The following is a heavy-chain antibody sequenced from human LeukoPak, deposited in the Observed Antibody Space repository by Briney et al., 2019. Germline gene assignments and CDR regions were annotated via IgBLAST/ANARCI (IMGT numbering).Heavy chain of an antibody. D-gene: IGHD3-10*01. Sequence: PGGSLRLSCAASGFAFSSYGMHWVRQAPGKGLEWVAFIRYDGSNKYYADSVKGRFTISRDNSKNTLYLQMNSLRAEDTAVYYCAKVWFGENHFDPWGQGTLVTVSS. CDR2: IRYDGSNK. J-gene: IGHJ5*02. CDR3: AKVWFGENHFDP. CDR1: GFAFSSYG. V-gene: IGHV3-30*02.